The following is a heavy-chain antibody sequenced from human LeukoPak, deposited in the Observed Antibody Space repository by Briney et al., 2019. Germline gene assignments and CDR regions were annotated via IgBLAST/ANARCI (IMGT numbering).Heavy chain of an antibody. CDR2: IYPGDSDT. CDR1: GYSFSTYW. V-gene: IGHV5-51*01. J-gene: IGHJ4*02. Sequence: GESLKISCKGSGYSFSTYWIGWVRQMPGKGLEWMGIIYPGDSDTRYSPSFQGQVTISADKSIRTAYLQWSSLKASDTAMYYCARNRILGGTRAALDYWGQGILVTVSS. CDR3: ARNRILGGTRAALDY. D-gene: IGHD1-26*01.